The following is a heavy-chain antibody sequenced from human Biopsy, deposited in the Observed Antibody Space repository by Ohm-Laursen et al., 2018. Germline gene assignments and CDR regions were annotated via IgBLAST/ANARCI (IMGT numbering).Heavy chain of an antibody. CDR1: DVSISTYY. J-gene: IGHJ3*01. V-gene: IGHV4-59*01. D-gene: IGHD5-12*01. CDR3: AREAIGVATTFDL. Sequence: SETLSLTCPVSDVSISTYYWSWIRQSPGRGLEWIAHLYYNGDTDYNPSLKSRVTISLDAPKNQFSLKMSAVTAADTAIYYCAREAIGVATTFDLWGQGTMVAVSS. CDR2: LYYNGDT.